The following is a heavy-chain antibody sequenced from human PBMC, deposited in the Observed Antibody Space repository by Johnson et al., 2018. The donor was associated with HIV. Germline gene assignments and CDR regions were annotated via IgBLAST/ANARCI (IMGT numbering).Heavy chain of an antibody. CDR2: IKQDGSEK. D-gene: IGHD3-10*01. J-gene: IGHJ3*02. V-gene: IGHV3-7*02. CDR3: ANTSPGSGSFGAFDI. CDR1: GFTFSSHW. Sequence: VQLVESGGGLVQPGGSLRLSCVASGFTFSSHWMTWVRQAPGKGLEWVAYIKQDGSEKYYVDSGKGRFTISRDNAKNSLYLQMNSLRAEDTAVYYCANTSPGSGSFGAFDIWGQGTMVTVSS.